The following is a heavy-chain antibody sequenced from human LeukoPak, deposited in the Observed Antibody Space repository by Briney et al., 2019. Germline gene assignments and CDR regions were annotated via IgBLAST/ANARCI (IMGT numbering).Heavy chain of an antibody. J-gene: IGHJ5*02. CDR2: ISGSGGST. V-gene: IGHV3-23*01. CDR1: GFTFSSYG. CDR3: AKLGDSSGYNNWFDP. Sequence: GGSLRLSCAASGFTFSSYGMSWVRQAPGKGLEWVSAISGSGGSTYYADSVKGRFTISRDNSKNTLYLQMNSLRAEDTAVYYCAKLGDSSGYNNWFDPWGQGTLVTVSS. D-gene: IGHD3-22*01.